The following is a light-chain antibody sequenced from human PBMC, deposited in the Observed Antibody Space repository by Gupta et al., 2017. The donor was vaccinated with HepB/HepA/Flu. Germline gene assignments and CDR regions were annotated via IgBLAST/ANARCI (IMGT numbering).Light chain of an antibody. J-gene: IGKJ5*01. Sequence: IVLTQSPATLSLSRGERAPLSCRASQIVSTYLAWYQHNPGQAPRLLIYAASNRAPGIPARFSGSGSETDFTLTISSLEPEDFAVYYCQQRDNWPPITFGQGTRLEIK. CDR3: QQRDNWPPIT. CDR1: QIVSTY. CDR2: AAS. V-gene: IGKV3-11*01.